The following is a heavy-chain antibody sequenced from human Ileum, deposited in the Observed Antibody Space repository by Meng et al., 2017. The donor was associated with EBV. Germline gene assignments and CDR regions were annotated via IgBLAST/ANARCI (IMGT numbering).Heavy chain of an antibody. J-gene: IGHJ4*02. CDR1: GFTFTDYV. V-gene: IGHV1-3*01. Sequence: QVHRVQSGAEVKQPGASVKVSCKASGFTFTDYVIQWVRQAPGQRPEWMGWIIVGTGRTEYSQNLQGRVTITWDTSASTAYMELSSLRSEDTAVYYCARDSVIAAGSYCDYWGQGALVTVSS. CDR3: ARDSVIAAGSYCDY. CDR2: IIVGTGRT. D-gene: IGHD6-13*01.